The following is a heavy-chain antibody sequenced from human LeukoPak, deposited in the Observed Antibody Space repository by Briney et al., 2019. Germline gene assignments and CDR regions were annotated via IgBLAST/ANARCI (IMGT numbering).Heavy chain of an antibody. CDR1: GFTFSSHA. V-gene: IGHV3-64D*06. Sequence: GGSLRLSCSASGFTFSSHAMHWVRQAPGKGLEYVSATSSNGGSTYYADSVKGRLTISRDNSKNTLYLQMSSLRAEDTAVYYCVKDGRMATITYNDLFDYWGQGTLVTVSS. J-gene: IGHJ4*02. D-gene: IGHD5-24*01. CDR3: VKDGRMATITYNDLFDY. CDR2: TSSNGGST.